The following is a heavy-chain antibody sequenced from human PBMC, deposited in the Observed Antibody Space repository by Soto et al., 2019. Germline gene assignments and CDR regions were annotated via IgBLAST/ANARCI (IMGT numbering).Heavy chain of an antibody. Sequence: SVKVSCKASGFTFTSSAVQWVRQARGQRLEWIGWIVVGSGNTNYAQKFQERVTITRDMSTSTAYMELSSLRSEDTAVYYCAAAPDTAMVSGMDVWGQGATVTVSS. V-gene: IGHV1-58*01. CDR2: IVVGSGNT. CDR3: AAAPDTAMVSGMDV. J-gene: IGHJ6*02. D-gene: IGHD5-18*01. CDR1: GFTFTSSA.